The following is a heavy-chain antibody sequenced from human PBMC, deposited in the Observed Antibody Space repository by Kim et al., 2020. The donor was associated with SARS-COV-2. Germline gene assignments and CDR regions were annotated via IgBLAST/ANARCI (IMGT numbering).Heavy chain of an antibody. J-gene: IGHJ6*02. CDR1: GFTFSSYS. D-gene: IGHD3-10*01. Sequence: GGSLRLSCAASGFTFSSYSMNWVRQAPGKGLEWVSYISSSSSTIYYADSVKGRFTISRDNAKNSLYLQMNSLRAEDTAVYYCARDLLWFGELLAKNYYYGMDVWGQGTTVTVSS. CDR3: ARDLLWFGELLAKNYYYGMDV. CDR2: ISSSSSTI. V-gene: IGHV3-48*04.